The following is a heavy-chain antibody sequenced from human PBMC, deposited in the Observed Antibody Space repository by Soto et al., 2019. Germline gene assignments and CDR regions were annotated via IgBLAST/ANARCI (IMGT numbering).Heavy chain of an antibody. CDR2: IYPGDSDT. Sequence: GESLKISCQGSGYSFTSYWIGWVRQMPGKGLEWMGIIYPGDSDTRYSPSFQGQVTISADKSISTAYLQWSSLKASDTAMYYCARASARFLEWASLADAFDIWGQGTMVPVSS. V-gene: IGHV5-51*01. CDR3: ARASARFLEWASLADAFDI. D-gene: IGHD3-3*01. CDR1: GYSFTSYW. J-gene: IGHJ3*02.